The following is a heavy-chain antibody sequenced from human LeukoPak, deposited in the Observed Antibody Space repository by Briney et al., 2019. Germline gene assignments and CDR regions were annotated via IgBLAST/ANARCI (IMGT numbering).Heavy chain of an antibody. CDR1: GYSIISGYH. CDR3: ARDDYSNYGHY. CDR2: IYYGGT. Sequence: PSETLPLTCAVSGYSIISGYHWAWIRQPPGKGLEWIGSIYYGGTNYNPSLRGRVTILMDTSKNQFSLELSSVTAADTAVYFCARDDYSNYGHYWGQGKLVTVSS. D-gene: IGHD4-11*01. V-gene: IGHV4-38-2*02. J-gene: IGHJ4*02.